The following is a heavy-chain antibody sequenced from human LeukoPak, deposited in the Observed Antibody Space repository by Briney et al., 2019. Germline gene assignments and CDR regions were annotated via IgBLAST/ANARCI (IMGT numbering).Heavy chain of an antibody. CDR1: GFTFSSYA. D-gene: IGHD3-3*01. Sequence: PGGSLRLSCAASGFTFSSYAMSWVRQAPGKGLEWVSAISGSGGSTYYADSVKGRFTISRDNSKNTLYLQMNSLRAEDTAVYYCASDYDFWSGYYTPLEYYYYGMDVWGQGTTVTVS. J-gene: IGHJ6*02. CDR3: ASDYDFWSGYYTPLEYYYYGMDV. V-gene: IGHV3-23*01. CDR2: ISGSGGST.